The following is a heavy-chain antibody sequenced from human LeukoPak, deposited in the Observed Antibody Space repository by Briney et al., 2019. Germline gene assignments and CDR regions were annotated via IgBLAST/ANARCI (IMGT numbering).Heavy chain of an antibody. CDR3: AREPYSGSYGNYYYYFMDV. J-gene: IGHJ6*03. CDR1: VLTFSSYN. CDR2: ITSGSSYI. V-gene: IGHV3-21*01. D-gene: IGHD1-26*01. Sequence: GGSLRLSCAASVLTFSSYNMNWVRQAPGKGLEWVSSITSGSSYIYYADSVKGRFTISRDNAKNSLYLQMNSLRAEDTAVYYCAREPYSGSYGNYYYYFMDVWGKGTTVTISS.